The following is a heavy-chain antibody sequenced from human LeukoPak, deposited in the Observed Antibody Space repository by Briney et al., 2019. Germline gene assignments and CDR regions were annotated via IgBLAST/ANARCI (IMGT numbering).Heavy chain of an antibody. CDR2: IRGSGTIT. V-gene: IGHV3-23*01. CDR1: GFTFSDYA. J-gene: IGHJ2*01. CDR3: AKSTGIWYFDL. Sequence: GGSLRLSCAASGFTFSDYAMNWVRQAPRKGLEWVSAIRGSGTITDYADSVKGRFTISRDNSKNTLYLQMNSLRAEDTAVYYCAKSTGIWYFDLWGRGTLITVSS.